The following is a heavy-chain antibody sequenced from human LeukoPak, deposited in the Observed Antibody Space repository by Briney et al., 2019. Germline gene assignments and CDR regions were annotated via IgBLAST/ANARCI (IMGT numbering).Heavy chain of an antibody. CDR2: IKSNTDGGTT. V-gene: IGHV3-15*01. CDR3: TTDAGYSSKWYNY. CDR1: GFTFNDAW. J-gene: IGHJ4*02. Sequence: GGSLRLSCAASGFTFNDAWMSWVRQAPGKGGEGVGRIKSNTDGGTTDYAAPVKGRFTISRDDSTNTLYLQMSSLKIEDTGVYYCTTDAGYSSKWYNYWGQGTLVTVSS. D-gene: IGHD2-2*01.